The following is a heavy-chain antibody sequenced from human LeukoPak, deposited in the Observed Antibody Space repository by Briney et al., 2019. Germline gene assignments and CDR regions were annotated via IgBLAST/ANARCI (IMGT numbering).Heavy chain of an antibody. Sequence: PSETLSLTCTVSGDSISSTNYYWGWIRQPPGKGLEWIGSIYYSGSTYYNPSLKSRVTISVDTSKNQFSLKLSSVTAADTAVYYCARVGPRGDYFDYWGQGTLVTVSS. CDR1: GDSISSTNYY. CDR3: ARVGPRGDYFDY. V-gene: IGHV4-39*07. CDR2: IYYSGST. D-gene: IGHD3-10*01. J-gene: IGHJ4*02.